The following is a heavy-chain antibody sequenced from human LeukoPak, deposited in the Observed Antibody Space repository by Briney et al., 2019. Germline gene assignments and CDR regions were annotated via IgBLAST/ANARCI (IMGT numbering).Heavy chain of an antibody. D-gene: IGHD6-19*01. Sequence: SETLSLTCTVSSDSINSGDYYWNWIRQPAGKGLEWIGRIYSSGSTNYNPSLKSRVTISVDTSKNQFSLKLSSVTAADTAVYYCARYEAVAGVFDYWGQGTLVTVSS. V-gene: IGHV4-61*02. CDR3: ARYEAVAGVFDY. J-gene: IGHJ4*02. CDR1: SDSINSGDYY. CDR2: IYSSGST.